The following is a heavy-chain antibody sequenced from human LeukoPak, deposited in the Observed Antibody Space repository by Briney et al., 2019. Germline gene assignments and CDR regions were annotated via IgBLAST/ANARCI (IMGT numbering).Heavy chain of an antibody. V-gene: IGHV3-21*01. Sequence: GGSLRLSCAASGFTFSSYSMNWVRQAPGKGLEWVSSISSSSSYIYYADSVKGRFTISRDNAKNSLYLQMNSLRAEDTAVYYCARDQGGLLWFGELFNAPNYFDYWGQGTLVTVSS. CDR2: ISSSSSYI. CDR3: ARDQGGLLWFGELFNAPNYFDY. J-gene: IGHJ4*02. D-gene: IGHD3-10*01. CDR1: GFTFSSYS.